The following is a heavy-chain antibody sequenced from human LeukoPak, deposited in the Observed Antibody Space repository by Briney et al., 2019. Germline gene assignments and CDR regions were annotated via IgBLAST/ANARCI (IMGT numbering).Heavy chain of an antibody. CDR3: ARTIVGATTYAFDI. D-gene: IGHD1-26*01. V-gene: IGHV3-23*01. J-gene: IGHJ3*02. Sequence: GGSLRLSCAASGFTFSSYAMSWVRQPPGKGLEWVSTISGSGGSTYYADSVKGRFTISRDNFKNTLYLQMNSLRAEDTAVYYCARTIVGATTYAFDIWGQGTMVTVSS. CDR1: GFTFSSYA. CDR2: ISGSGGST.